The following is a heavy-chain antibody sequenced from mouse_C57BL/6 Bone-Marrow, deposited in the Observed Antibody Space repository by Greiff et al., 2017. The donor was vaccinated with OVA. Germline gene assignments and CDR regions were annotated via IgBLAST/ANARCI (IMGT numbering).Heavy chain of an antibody. CDR3: ARHSSSYFDY. J-gene: IGHJ2*01. Sequence: VQLMESGGGLVQPGGSLKLSCAASGFTFSDYYMYWVRQTPEKRLEWVAYISNGGGSTYYPDTVKGRFTISRDNAKNTLYLQMSRLKSEDTAMYYCARHSSSYFDYWGQGTTLTVSS. D-gene: IGHD1-1*01. CDR2: ISNGGGST. V-gene: IGHV5-12*01. CDR1: GFTFSDYY.